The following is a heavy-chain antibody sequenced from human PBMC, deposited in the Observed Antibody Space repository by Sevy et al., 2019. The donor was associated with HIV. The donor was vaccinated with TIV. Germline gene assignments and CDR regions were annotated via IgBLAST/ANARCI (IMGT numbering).Heavy chain of an antibody. V-gene: IGHV3-23*01. CDR1: GFTFAKYS. CDR2: FSFGCGRI. Sequence: GGSLRLSCAASGFTFAKYSMSWVRQAPGKGLEWVSTFSFGCGRINYADSVKGRFTISRDDSKNTLFLQMNSLRAEGTATYFCAREGCTQPHDYWGQGTLVTVSS. CDR3: AREGCTQPHDY. D-gene: IGHD2-8*01. J-gene: IGHJ4*02.